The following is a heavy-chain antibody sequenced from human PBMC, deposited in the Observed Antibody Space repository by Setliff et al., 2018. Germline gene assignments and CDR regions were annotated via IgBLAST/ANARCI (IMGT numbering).Heavy chain of an antibody. D-gene: IGHD3-10*01. CDR1: GGSISSSSYY. V-gene: IGHV4-39*07. CDR3: ARGRYYYGSGSYRTDAFDI. Sequence: PSETLSLTCTVSGGSISSSSYYWGWIRQPPGKGLEWIGNIYYGGSAYYNPSLKSRVTISVDTSKNQFFLKLSSVTAADTAVYYCARGRYYYGSGSYRTDAFDIWGQGTMVTVSS. CDR2: IYYGGSA. J-gene: IGHJ3*02.